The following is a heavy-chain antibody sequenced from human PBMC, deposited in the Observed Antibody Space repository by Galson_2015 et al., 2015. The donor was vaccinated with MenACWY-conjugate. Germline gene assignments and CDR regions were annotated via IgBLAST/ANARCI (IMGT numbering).Heavy chain of an antibody. CDR1: GASLSSGGYY. J-gene: IGHJ6*03. CDR3: ARDGYCGGDCFSTDRAYYYYMDV. Sequence: LSLTCSVSGASLSSGGYYWSWIRQHPGKGLEWIGHIHYSGRNYCNPSLQSRISMSVDTFKNQFSLTLTSVTAADTAVYYCARDGYCGGDCFSTDRAYYYYMDVWGRGTTVTVYS. D-gene: IGHD2-21*01. V-gene: IGHV4-31*03. CDR2: IHYSGRN.